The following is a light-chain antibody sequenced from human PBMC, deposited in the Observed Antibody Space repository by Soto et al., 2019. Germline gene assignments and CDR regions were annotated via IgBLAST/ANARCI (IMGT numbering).Light chain of an antibody. J-gene: IGLJ1*01. V-gene: IGLV2-14*01. CDR3: CSYTPSDVYV. CDR1: SSDVGAYNY. Sequence: QSALTQPASVSGSPGQSIAISCTGTSSDVGAYNYVSWYQQHPGKAPKLMIYDVSNRPSGVSNRFSGSKSGNTASLTISGLQAEDEADYFCCSYTPSDVYVFGPGTQVTVL. CDR2: DVS.